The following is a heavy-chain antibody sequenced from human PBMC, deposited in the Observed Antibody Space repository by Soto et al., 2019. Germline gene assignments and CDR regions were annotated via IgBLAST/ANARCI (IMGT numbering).Heavy chain of an antibody. Sequence: PSETLSLTCAVYGGSFSGYYWSWIRQPPGKGLEWIGEINHSGSTNYNPSLKSRVTISLDTSKNQFSLKLSSVTAADTAVYYCARDHPAAQERRKAVDVWGKGTTVTVSS. CDR2: INHSGST. J-gene: IGHJ6*04. D-gene: IGHD1-1*01. CDR1: GGSFSGYY. CDR3: ARDHPAAQERRKAVDV. V-gene: IGHV4-34*01.